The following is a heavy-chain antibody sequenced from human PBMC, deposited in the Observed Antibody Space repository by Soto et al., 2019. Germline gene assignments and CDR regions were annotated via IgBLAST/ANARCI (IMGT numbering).Heavy chain of an antibody. D-gene: IGHD6-19*01. Sequence: PGGSLRLSCAASGFTFSSYSMNWVRQAPGKGLEWVSSISSSSSYIYYADSVEGRFTISRDNAKNSLYLQMNSLRAEDTAVYYCARENVGAVAGTFDYWGQGTLVTVSS. CDR2: ISSSSSYI. CDR3: ARENVGAVAGTFDY. CDR1: GFTFSSYS. V-gene: IGHV3-21*01. J-gene: IGHJ4*02.